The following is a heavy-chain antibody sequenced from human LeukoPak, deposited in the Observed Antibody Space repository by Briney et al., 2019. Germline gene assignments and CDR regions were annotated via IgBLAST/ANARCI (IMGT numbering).Heavy chain of an antibody. V-gene: IGHV3-64*01. J-gene: IGHJ4*02. CDR3: ARSPTSGYSYVYFDY. CDR2: ISSNGGST. D-gene: IGHD5-18*01. CDR1: GFTFSSYA. Sequence: SLRXSCAASGFTFSSYAMHWVRQAPGKGLEYVSAISSNGGSTYYANSVKGRFTISRDTSTTTLYLQMGRLRAEDMAVYYCARSPTSGYSYVYFDYWGQGTLVTVSS.